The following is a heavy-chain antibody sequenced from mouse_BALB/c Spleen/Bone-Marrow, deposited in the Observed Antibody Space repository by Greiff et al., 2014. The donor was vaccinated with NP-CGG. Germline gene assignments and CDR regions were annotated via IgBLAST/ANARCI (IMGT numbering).Heavy chain of an antibody. V-gene: IGHV1-63*02. CDR3: AREVRGDFDY. D-gene: IGHD2-14*01. CDR2: IYPGGGYT. J-gene: IGHJ2*01. CDR1: GYTFTSYW. Sequence: QVQLKESGAELVRPGTSVKISCKASGYTFTSYWLGWVKQRPGHGLEWIGDIYPGGGYTNYNEKFKGKATLTADTSSSTAYMQLSSLTSEDSAVYFCAREVRGDFDYWGQGTTLTVSS.